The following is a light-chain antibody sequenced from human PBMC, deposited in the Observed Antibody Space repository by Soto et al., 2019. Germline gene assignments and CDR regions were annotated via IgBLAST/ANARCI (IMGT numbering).Light chain of an antibody. CDR1: SSNIGAGFD. CDR3: QSYDSGLSGFV. Sequence: QSVLTQPPSVSGAPGQRVTISCTGASSNIGAGFDVHWYQLLPGTAPKLLISANNNRPSGVPDRFSGSKSGTSASLAITGLQAEDEADYYCQSYDSGLSGFVFGTGTQVTVL. CDR2: ANN. V-gene: IGLV1-40*01. J-gene: IGLJ1*01.